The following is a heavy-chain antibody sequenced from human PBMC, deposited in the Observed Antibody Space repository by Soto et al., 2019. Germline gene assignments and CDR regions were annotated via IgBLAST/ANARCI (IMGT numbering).Heavy chain of an antibody. CDR1: GFTFTTFA. CDR2: ISAYDGGAT. CDR3: SKGLMGVIGN. J-gene: IGHJ1*01. V-gene: IGHV3-23*01. Sequence: VQLLESGGGLVQPGGSLRLSCAASGFTFTTFAMYWVRQAPGRGLEWVSAISAYDGGATLYADSVRGRFTISRDNSKNTVYLQMYSLRADDTALYYCSKGLMGVIGNWGQGTLVTVSS.